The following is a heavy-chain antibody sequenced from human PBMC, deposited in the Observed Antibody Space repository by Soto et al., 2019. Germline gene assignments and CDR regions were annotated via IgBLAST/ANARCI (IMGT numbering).Heavy chain of an antibody. Sequence: VQLVQSGAEVKKPGSSVKVSCKASGYTFTSYYMHWVRQAPGQGLEWMGIINPSGGYTSYAQKFQGRVTMARDTSTRTVYMELSSLRSEDTAVYYCARARNYFDYWGQGTLVTVSS. CDR2: INPSGGYT. J-gene: IGHJ4*02. CDR3: ARARNYFDY. V-gene: IGHV1-46*01. CDR1: GYTFTSYY.